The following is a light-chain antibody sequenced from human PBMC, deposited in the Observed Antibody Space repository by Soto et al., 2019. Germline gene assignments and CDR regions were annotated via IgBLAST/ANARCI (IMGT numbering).Light chain of an antibody. CDR3: AAWDDSGPYAV. CDR1: SSNIGKNY. Sequence: QSVLTQTPSVSGTPGQRVTISCSGSSSNIGKNYVYWYQQVPGTAPKLLIYKDNQRPSGVPDRFSVSKSGTSASLAISGLRSEDEADYYCAAWDDSGPYAVFGGGTQLTVL. V-gene: IGLV1-47*01. CDR2: KDN. J-gene: IGLJ7*01.